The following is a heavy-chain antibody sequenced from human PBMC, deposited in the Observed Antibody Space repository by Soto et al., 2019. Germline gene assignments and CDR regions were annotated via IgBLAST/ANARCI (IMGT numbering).Heavy chain of an antibody. CDR2: IFHSGRT. Sequence: SETLSLTCTVSGGSISSGGYYWSWIRQPPGKGLEWIGSIFHSGRTYYNPSLESRVTISVDTSKNHFSLHLSSVTAADTAAYYCARPDTSSWAAPFGSWGQGTLVTVSS. CDR1: GGSISSGGYY. V-gene: IGHV4-39*02. J-gene: IGHJ4*02. CDR3: ARPDTSSWAAPFGS. D-gene: IGHD6-13*01.